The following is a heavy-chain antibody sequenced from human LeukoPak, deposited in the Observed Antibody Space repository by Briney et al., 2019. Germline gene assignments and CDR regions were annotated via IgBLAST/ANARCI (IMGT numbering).Heavy chain of an antibody. CDR1: GFTFSSYA. V-gene: IGHV3-7*01. J-gene: IGHJ6*03. CDR3: ARVQNRDYDFWSGYWATYYYYYYMDV. D-gene: IGHD3-3*01. CDR2: IKQDGSET. Sequence: GGSLRLSCAASGFTFSSYAMSWVRQAPGKGLEWVANIKQDGSETYYVDSVKGRFTISRDNAKNSLYLQMNSLRAEDTDVYYCARVQNRDYDFWSGYWATYYYYYYMDVWGKGTTVTVSS.